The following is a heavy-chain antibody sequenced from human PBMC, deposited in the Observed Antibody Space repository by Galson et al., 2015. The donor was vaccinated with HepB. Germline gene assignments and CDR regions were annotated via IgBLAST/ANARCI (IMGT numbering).Heavy chain of an antibody. CDR1: GFTFSSYA. V-gene: IGHV3-23*01. CDR3: ARDNYYDSSGPNGELDY. CDR2: ISDSGGST. Sequence: SLRLSCAASGFTFSSYAMSWVRQAPGKGLEWVSAISDSGGSTFYTDSVKGRFTISRDNSKNTLYLQMNSLRAEDTAVYYCARDNYYDSSGPNGELDYWGQGTLVTVSS. J-gene: IGHJ4*02. D-gene: IGHD3-22*01.